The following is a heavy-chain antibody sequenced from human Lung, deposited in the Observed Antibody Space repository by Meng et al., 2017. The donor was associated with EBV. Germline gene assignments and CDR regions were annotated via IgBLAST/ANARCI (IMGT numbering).Heavy chain of an antibody. CDR1: GDSVSSNSAA. Sequence: VQLELSGAGVVKPSQTLPLTCDISGDSVSSNSAAWNWIRQSPLRGLEWLGRTYYMSKWYNDYEVSVKSRISITPDTSKNQFSLQLNSVTPEDTAVYYCARATSGFDSWGQGTLVTVSS. CDR2: TYYMSKWYN. D-gene: IGHD2-2*01. CDR3: ARATSGFDS. V-gene: IGHV6-1*01. J-gene: IGHJ4*02.